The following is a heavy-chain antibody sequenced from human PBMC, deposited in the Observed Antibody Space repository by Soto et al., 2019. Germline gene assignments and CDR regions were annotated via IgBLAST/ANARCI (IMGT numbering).Heavy chain of an antibody. V-gene: IGHV3-30-3*01. CDR1: GFIFSSYA. J-gene: IGHJ4*02. CDR3: ASGDVDTDLVPSFDY. D-gene: IGHD5-18*01. CDR2: ISYDGSNK. Sequence: QVQLVESGGGVVQPGRSLRLSCAASGFIFSSYAMHWVRQAPGKGLEWVAVISYDGSNKYYGDSVKGRFTISRDNSKNTLYLQMNSLRAEDTAVYYCASGDVDTDLVPSFDYWGQGTLVTVSS.